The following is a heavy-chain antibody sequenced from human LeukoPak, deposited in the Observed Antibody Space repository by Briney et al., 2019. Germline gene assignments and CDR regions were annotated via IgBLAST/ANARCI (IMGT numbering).Heavy chain of an antibody. CDR3: ATLTGGDDAFDI. D-gene: IGHD4-23*01. J-gene: IGHJ3*02. V-gene: IGHV4-34*01. Sequence: PSETLSLTCAVYGGSFSGYYWSWIRQPPGKGLEWIGEINHSGSTNYNPSLKSQSTISVLTSNNRFSLKLSSVTAADTAVYYCATLTGGDDAFDIWGQGTMVTVSS. CDR2: INHSGST. CDR1: GGSFSGYY.